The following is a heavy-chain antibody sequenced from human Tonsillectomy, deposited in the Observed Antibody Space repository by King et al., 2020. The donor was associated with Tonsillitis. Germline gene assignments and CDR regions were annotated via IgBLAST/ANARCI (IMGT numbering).Heavy chain of an antibody. CDR3: AGDLLAAGPGSFDY. CDR1: GFSFSDHY. V-gene: IGHV3-11*05. J-gene: IGHJ4*02. D-gene: IGHD6-13*01. CDR2: ITTSSAYT. Sequence: VQLVESGGGLVKPGGSLRLSCAASGFSFSDHYMSWIRQAPGKGLEWISYITTSSAYTNYADSVKGRFTISRDNAKNSLYLQMTSLRAEDTAVYYCAGDLLAAGPGSFDYWGQGTLVTGSS.